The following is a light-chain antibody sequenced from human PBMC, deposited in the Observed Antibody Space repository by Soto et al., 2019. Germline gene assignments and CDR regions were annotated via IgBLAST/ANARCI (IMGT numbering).Light chain of an antibody. J-gene: IGKJ1*01. V-gene: IGKV1-8*01. CDR1: QDISDY. Sequence: AIRMTQSPSSFSASTGDRVTITCRASQDISDYLAWYQQKPGKAPKLLIYEASTLQSAVPSRFTGSGSGTDFTLTISCLQSEDFATYYCQQYYTYPRTFGQGTKVEIK. CDR2: EAS. CDR3: QQYYTYPRT.